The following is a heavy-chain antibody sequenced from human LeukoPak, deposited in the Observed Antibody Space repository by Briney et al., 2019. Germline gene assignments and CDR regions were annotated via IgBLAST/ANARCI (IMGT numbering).Heavy chain of an antibody. Sequence: GGSLRLSRAASGFTFDDYAMHWVRQAPGKGLEWVSGISWNSATIGYADSVKGRFTISRDNAKNSLYLQMNSLRAEDMALYYCAKDQYYDISKGAFDIWGQGTMVTVSS. V-gene: IGHV3-9*03. CDR3: AKDQYYDISKGAFDI. CDR1: GFTFDDYA. CDR2: ISWNSATI. D-gene: IGHD3-22*01. J-gene: IGHJ3*02.